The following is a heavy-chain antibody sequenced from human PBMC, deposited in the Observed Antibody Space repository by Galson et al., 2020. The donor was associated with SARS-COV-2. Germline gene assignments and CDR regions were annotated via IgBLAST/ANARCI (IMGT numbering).Heavy chain of an antibody. Sequence: ASETLSLTCAVSGGSISSSNWWSWVRQPPGKGPARTGEIYHSGSTNYNPSLKSRVTISVDKSKNQFSLKLSSVTAADTAVYYCARSPQAGYYDSSGYYYARDGMDVWGQGTTVTVSS. V-gene: IGHV4-4*02. CDR3: ARSPQAGYYDSSGYYYARDGMDV. D-gene: IGHD3-22*01. CDR1: GGSISSSNW. CDR2: IYHSGST. J-gene: IGHJ6*02.